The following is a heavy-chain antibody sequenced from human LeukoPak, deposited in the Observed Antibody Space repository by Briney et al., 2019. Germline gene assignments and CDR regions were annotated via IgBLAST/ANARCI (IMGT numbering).Heavy chain of an antibody. D-gene: IGHD4-17*01. Sequence: SETLPLTCTVSGGSISSYYWSWIRQPPGKGLEWIGYIYYSGSTNYNPSLKSRVTISVDTSKNQFSLKLSSVTAADTAVYYCARDPKTTVTNPNWYFDLWGRGTLVTVSS. V-gene: IGHV4-59*01. CDR1: GGSISSYY. CDR2: IYYSGST. J-gene: IGHJ2*01. CDR3: ARDPKTTVTNPNWYFDL.